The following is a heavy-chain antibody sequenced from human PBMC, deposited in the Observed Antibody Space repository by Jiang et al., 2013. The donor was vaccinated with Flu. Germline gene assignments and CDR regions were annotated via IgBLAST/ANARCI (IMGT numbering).Heavy chain of an antibody. CDR2: ISYDGSNK. CDR3: AKDASGWYYYYGMDV. J-gene: IGHJ6*02. CDR1: GFTFSSYG. D-gene: IGHD6-19*01. Sequence: SGGGVVQPGRSLRLSCAASGFTFSSYGMHWVRQAPGKGLEWVAVISYDGSNKYYADSVKGRFTISRGNSKNTLYLQMNSLRAEDTAVYYCAKDASGWYYYYGMDVWGQGTTVAVSS. V-gene: IGHV3-30*18.